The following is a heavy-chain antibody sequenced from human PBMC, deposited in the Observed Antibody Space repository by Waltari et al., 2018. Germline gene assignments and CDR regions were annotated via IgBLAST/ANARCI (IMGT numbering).Heavy chain of an antibody. CDR2: NIPVQGVT. Sequence: QFQLVQSGAEVTKPGSSVKVSCKASGGTFSSHTVSWVRQAPGQGLEWMGRNIPVQGVTNYAQKLQGRITISADRSTDTAYMELSSLTSEDTAVYYCVRDQFCKSSTCYGYFDYWGQGTLVTVSS. J-gene: IGHJ4*02. CDR1: GGTFSSHT. CDR3: VRDQFCKSSTCYGYFDY. V-gene: IGHV1-69*08. D-gene: IGHD2-2*01.